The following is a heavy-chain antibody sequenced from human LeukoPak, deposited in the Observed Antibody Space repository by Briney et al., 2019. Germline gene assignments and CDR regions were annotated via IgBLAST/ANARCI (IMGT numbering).Heavy chain of an antibody. J-gene: IGHJ4*02. CDR1: GFTVSNSY. V-gene: IGHV3-66*02. Sequence: GGSLRLSCAASGFTVSNSYMSWVRQAPGKGLEWVSVIYSGGSTYNAASMKGRFTISRDNSKNTLYLQINNLRAEDTAVYYCTRALDYDSSGYSGILRWYWGQGTLVTVSS. D-gene: IGHD3-22*01. CDR2: IYSGGST. CDR3: TRALDYDSSGYSGILRWY.